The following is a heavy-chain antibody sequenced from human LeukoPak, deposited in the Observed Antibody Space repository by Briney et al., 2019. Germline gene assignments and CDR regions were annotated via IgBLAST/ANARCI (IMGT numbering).Heavy chain of an antibody. D-gene: IGHD4-17*01. J-gene: IGHJ4*02. CDR1: GFTFSDYA. V-gene: IGHV3-33*01. Sequence: GGSLRLSCAASGFTFSDYAMHWVRQAPGKGLEWVALTWFDGSNNHYADSVKGRFSISRDNSKNTMYLQMNSLRAEDTAVYYCAGDSVMTTMTADPGCWGKGILVSV. CDR3: AGDSVMTTMTADPGC. CDR2: TWFDGSNN.